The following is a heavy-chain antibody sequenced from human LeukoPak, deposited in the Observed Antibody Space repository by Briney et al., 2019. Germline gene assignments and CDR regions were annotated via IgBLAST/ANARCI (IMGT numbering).Heavy chain of an antibody. Sequence: ASVKVSCKASGSTFSSYAISWVRQAPGQGLEWMGGIIPIFGTANYAQKFQGRVTITADKSTSTAYMELSSLRSEDMAVYYCARVRVAVAGTVDPNNYGMDVWGKGTTVTVSS. CDR1: GSTFSSYA. D-gene: IGHD6-19*01. J-gene: IGHJ6*04. CDR2: IIPIFGTA. V-gene: IGHV1-69*06. CDR3: ARVRVAVAGTVDPNNYGMDV.